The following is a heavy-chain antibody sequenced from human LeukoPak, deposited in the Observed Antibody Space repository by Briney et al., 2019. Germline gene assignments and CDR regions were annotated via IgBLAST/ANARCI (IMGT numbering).Heavy chain of an antibody. CDR3: ARERAATGFDY. D-gene: IGHD6-25*01. V-gene: IGHV3-74*01. Sequence: GGSLRLSCAASGFTFSSYWMHWVRQAPGKGLVWVSRINTDGSSTSYAGSVKGRFTISRDNAKNTLYLQMNSLRAEDTAVYYCARERAATGFDYWGQGTLVTVSS. J-gene: IGHJ4*02. CDR1: GFTFSSYW. CDR2: INTDGSST.